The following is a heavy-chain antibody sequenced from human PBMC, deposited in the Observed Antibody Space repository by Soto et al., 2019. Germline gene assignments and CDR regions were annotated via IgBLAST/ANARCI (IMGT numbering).Heavy chain of an antibody. CDR3: ARHPPSTMGGYYFDY. D-gene: IGHD3-10*01. CDR2: IYYSGST. CDR1: GGSISSYY. Sequence: SETLSLTCTVSGGSISSYYWSWIRQPPGKGLEWIGYIYYSGSTNYNPSLKSRVTISVDTSKNQFSLKLSSVTAADTAVYYCARHPPSTMGGYYFDYWGQGTLVTVSS. J-gene: IGHJ4*02. V-gene: IGHV4-59*08.